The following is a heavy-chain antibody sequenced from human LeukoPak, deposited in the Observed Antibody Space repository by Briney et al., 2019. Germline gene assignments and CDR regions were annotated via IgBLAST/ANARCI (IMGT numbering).Heavy chain of an antibody. CDR3: ARALGMIVVPGWFDP. V-gene: IGHV4-59*08. Sequence: SETLSLTCTVSGGSISSYYWSWIRQPPGKGLEWIGYIYYSGSTNYNPSLKSRVTISVDTSKNQFSLKLSSVTAADTAVYYCARALGMIVVPGWFDPWGQGTLVTVSS. J-gene: IGHJ5*02. D-gene: IGHD3-22*01. CDR2: IYYSGST. CDR1: GGSISSYY.